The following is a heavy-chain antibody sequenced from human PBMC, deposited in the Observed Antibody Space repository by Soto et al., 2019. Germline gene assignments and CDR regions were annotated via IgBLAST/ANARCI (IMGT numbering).Heavy chain of an antibody. CDR2: IDPTDSYT. J-gene: IGHJ6*02. V-gene: IGHV5-10-1*01. CDR3: ARLEVYYHMDV. Sequence: GESLKISCQASGYSFTTYWISWVRQMPGKGLECMGRIDPTDSYTDYGPSFEGHVTMPVDRSINTAYLEWSSLKASDSAMYYCARLEVYYHMDVWGQGTTVTVSS. CDR1: GYSFTTYW.